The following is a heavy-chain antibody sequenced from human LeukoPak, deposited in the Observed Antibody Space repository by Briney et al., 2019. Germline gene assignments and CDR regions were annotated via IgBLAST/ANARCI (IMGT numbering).Heavy chain of an antibody. CDR1: GFTFSNLA. Sequence: GASLKLSCTASGFTFSNLAMSWVRQAPGQGLQWVSSISTNSGNTYFADSVKGRFTITRDNSKNTMYMEMNSLRAEDKAIYFCGKRVYDSGGYTYFELWGQGIVVTV. CDR2: ISTNSGNT. D-gene: IGHD3-22*01. J-gene: IGHJ4*02. CDR3: GKRVYDSGGYTYFEL. V-gene: IGHV3-23*01.